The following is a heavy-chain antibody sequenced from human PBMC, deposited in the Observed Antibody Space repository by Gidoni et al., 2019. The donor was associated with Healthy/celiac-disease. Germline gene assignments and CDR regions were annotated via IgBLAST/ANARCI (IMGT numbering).Heavy chain of an antibody. J-gene: IGHJ4*02. Sequence: QVQLQQWGAGLLKPSETLSLTCAVYGGSFRGYYWSWIRQPPGKGLEWIGEINHSGSTNYNPSLKSRVTISVDTSKNQCSLKLSSVTAADTAVYYCARGSPPGYYDSSGYSYWGQGTLVTVSS. CDR2: INHSGST. CDR1: GGSFRGYY. CDR3: ARGSPPGYYDSSGYSY. D-gene: IGHD3-22*01. V-gene: IGHV4-34*01.